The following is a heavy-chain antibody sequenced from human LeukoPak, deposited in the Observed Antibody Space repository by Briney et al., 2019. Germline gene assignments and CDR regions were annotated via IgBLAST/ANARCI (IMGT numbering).Heavy chain of an antibody. V-gene: IGHV4-34*01. CDR1: GGSFSGYY. J-gene: IGHJ4*02. CDR3: ARVPRGYCSGGSCKRGSYFDY. Sequence: PSETLSLTCAVYGGSFSGYYWSWIRQPPGKGLEWIGEINHSGSTNYNPSLKSRVTISVDTSKNQFSLKLSSVTAADTAVYYCARVPRGYCSGGSCKRGSYFDYWGQGTLVTVSS. D-gene: IGHD2-15*01. CDR2: INHSGST.